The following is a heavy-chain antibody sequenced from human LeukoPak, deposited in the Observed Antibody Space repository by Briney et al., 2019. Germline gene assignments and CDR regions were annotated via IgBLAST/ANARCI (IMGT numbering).Heavy chain of an antibody. CDR1: GFTFSSYS. CDR2: ISSSSSYI. D-gene: IGHD5-12*01. Sequence: GGSLRLSCAASGFTFSSYSMNWVRQAPGKGLEWVSSISSSSSYIYYADSVKGRFTISRDNSRNTLYLQMNSLRAEDTAVYYCAKSGYDVPVDYWGQGTLVTVSS. V-gene: IGHV3-21*01. CDR3: AKSGYDVPVDY. J-gene: IGHJ4*02.